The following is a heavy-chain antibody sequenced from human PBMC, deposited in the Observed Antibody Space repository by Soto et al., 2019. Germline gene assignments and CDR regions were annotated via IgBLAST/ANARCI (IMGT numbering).Heavy chain of an antibody. Sequence: EVQLVESGGGLVKPGGSLRLSCAASGFTFSSYSMNWVRQAPGKGLEWVSSISSSSSYIYYADSVKGRFTISRDNAKNSLYLQMNSLRAEDTAVYYCARVHVLTTQTYYYYGMDVWGQGTTVTVSS. CDR1: GFTFSSYS. V-gene: IGHV3-21*01. D-gene: IGHD3-3*01. J-gene: IGHJ6*02. CDR3: ARVHVLTTQTYYYYGMDV. CDR2: ISSSSSYI.